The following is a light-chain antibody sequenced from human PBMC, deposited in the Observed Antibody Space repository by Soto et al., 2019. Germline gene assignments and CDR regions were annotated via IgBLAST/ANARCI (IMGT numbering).Light chain of an antibody. Sequence: QSALTQPASVSGSPGQSITISCTGTSSDVGGYNYVSWYQQHPGKAPKLMIYDVSNRPSGVSNRFSGSKSGNTASLTISGIQAEDEADYYCSSYTSSSTPYWVFGGGTKMTVL. J-gene: IGLJ3*02. V-gene: IGLV2-14*01. CDR2: DVS. CDR3: SSYTSSSTPYWV. CDR1: SSDVGGYNY.